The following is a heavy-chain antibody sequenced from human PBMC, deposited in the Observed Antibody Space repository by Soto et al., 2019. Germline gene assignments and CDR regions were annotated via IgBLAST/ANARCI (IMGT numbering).Heavy chain of an antibody. CDR2: ISGSGGST. CDR1: GFTFSSYA. CDR3: AKRKYYYYYYYMDV. V-gene: IGHV3-23*01. Sequence: EVQLLESGGGLVQPGGSLRLSCAASGFTFSSYAMSWVRQAPGKGLEWVSAISGSGGSTYYADSVKGRFSISRDNSKNTLYLQMNSLRAEDTAVYYCAKRKYYYYYYYMDVWGKGTTVTVSS. J-gene: IGHJ6*03.